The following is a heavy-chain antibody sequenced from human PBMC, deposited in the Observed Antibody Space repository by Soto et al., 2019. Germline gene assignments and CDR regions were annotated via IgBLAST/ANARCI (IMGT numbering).Heavy chain of an antibody. D-gene: IGHD3-22*01. CDR1: GYSFTNYW. Sequence: GESLKISCKVSGYSFTNYWIGWVRQMPGKGLEWMGSFYPGDSDTRYSPSFQGQVTMSVDNSINTAYLQSSSLKASDTAMYFCVRERPVVGFDNWGQGTLVTVSS. V-gene: IGHV5-51*01. CDR2: FYPGDSDT. J-gene: IGHJ4*02. CDR3: VRERPVVGFDN.